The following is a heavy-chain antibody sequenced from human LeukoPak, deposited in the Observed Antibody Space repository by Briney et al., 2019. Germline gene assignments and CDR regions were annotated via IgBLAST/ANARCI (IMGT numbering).Heavy chain of an antibody. V-gene: IGHV1-2*02. CDR2: INPNSGGT. CDR1: GYTFTGYY. J-gene: IGHJ4*02. CDR3: AMDRIWFGAAGGFDS. Sequence: AASVQVSCKASGYTFTGYYRHWVRQAPGQGLEWMGWINPNSGGTKYEPKSQGGVTMTTDTSISTAYMELRKMRSADTAVYYCAMDRIWFGAAGGFDSWGQGTLVTVSS. D-gene: IGHD3-10*01.